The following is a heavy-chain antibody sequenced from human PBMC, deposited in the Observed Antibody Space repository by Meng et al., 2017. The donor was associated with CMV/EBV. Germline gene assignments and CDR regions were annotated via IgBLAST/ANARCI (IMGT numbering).Heavy chain of an antibody. CDR3: AKVDCSSTSCPNLFYYYYGMDV. Sequence: GGSLRLSCAASGFTFSSYGMHWVRQAPGKGLEWVAFIRYDGNNKYYADSVKGRFTISRDNSKNTLYLQMNSLRAEDTAVYYCAKVDCSSTSCPNLFYYYYGMDVWGQGTTVTVSS. CDR1: GFTFSSYG. CDR2: IRYDGNNK. D-gene: IGHD2-2*01. V-gene: IGHV3-30*02. J-gene: IGHJ6*02.